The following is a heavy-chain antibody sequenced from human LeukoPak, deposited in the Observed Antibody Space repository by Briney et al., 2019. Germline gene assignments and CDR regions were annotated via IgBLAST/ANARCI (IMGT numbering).Heavy chain of an antibody. Sequence: GASVKVSCKASGYTFTGCYMHWVRQAPGQGLEWMGWINPNSGGTNYAQKFQGRVTMTRDTSISTAYMELSRLRSDDTAVYYCARGPTQVVVLGYYYMDVWGKGTTVTVSS. J-gene: IGHJ6*03. V-gene: IGHV1-2*02. D-gene: IGHD2-2*01. CDR2: INPNSGGT. CDR1: GYTFTGCY. CDR3: ARGPTQVVVLGYYYMDV.